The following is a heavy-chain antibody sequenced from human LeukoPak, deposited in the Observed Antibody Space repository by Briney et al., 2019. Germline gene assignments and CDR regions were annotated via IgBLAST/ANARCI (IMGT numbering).Heavy chain of an antibody. Sequence: RGSLRLSCAASGFTFSSYAMSWVRQAPGKGLEWVSAISGSGGSTYYADSVKGRFTISRDNSKNTLYLQMNSLRAEDTAVYYCAKGHTVAGRYYFDYWGQGTLVTVSS. CDR3: AKGHTVAGRYYFDY. CDR1: GFTFSSYA. V-gene: IGHV3-23*01. CDR2: ISGSGGST. J-gene: IGHJ4*02. D-gene: IGHD6-19*01.